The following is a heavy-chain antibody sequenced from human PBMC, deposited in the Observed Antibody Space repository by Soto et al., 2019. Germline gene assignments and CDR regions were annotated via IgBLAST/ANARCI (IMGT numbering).Heavy chain of an antibody. J-gene: IGHJ6*02. CDR1: GGSFSGYY. CDR2: INHSGST. Sequence: PSETLSLTCAVYGGSFSGYYWSWIRQPPGKGLEWIGEINHSGSTNYNPSLKSRVTISVDTSKNQFSLKLSSVTAADTAMYYCARTSMQSRGYSYGHGGMDVWGQGTTVTVSS. V-gene: IGHV4-34*01. CDR3: ARTSMQSRGYSYGHGGMDV. D-gene: IGHD5-18*01.